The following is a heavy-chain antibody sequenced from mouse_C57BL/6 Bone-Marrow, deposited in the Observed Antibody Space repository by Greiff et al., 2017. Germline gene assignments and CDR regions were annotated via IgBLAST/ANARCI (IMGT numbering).Heavy chain of an antibody. V-gene: IGHV1-42*01. J-gene: IGHJ2*02. CDR3: ARRGDH. CDR1: GYSFTGYY. Sequence: VQLKQSGPVLVKPGASVKISCTASGYSFTGYYMNWVKQSPEKSLEWIGEINPSTGGTTYNQKFKAKATLTVDKSSRTSYMQRKSLTFEDSAVYYCARRGDHCGQGTSLTVSS. CDR2: INPSTGGT.